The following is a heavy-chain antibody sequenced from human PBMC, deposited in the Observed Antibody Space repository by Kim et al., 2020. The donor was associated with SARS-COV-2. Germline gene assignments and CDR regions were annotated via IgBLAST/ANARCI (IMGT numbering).Heavy chain of an antibody. CDR3: ARLPRPRITMVRGVIPWFDP. J-gene: IGHJ5*02. Sequence: ASVKVSCKASGYTFTGYYMHWVRQAPGQGLEWMGWINPNSGGTNYAQKFQGRVTMTRDTSISTAYMELSRLRSDETAVYYCARLPRPRITMVRGVIPWFDPWGQGTLVTVSS. V-gene: IGHV1-2*02. CDR1: GYTFTGYY. CDR2: INPNSGGT. D-gene: IGHD3-10*01.